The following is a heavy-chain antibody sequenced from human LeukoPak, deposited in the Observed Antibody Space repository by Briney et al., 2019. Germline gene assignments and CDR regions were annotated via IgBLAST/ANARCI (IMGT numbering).Heavy chain of an antibody. CDR1: GFTFSSYS. CDR2: ISSSSSYI. CDR3: ARDLGRIAAAGIYY. J-gene: IGHJ4*02. D-gene: IGHD6-13*01. Sequence: GGSLRLSCAASGFTFSSYSMNWVRQAPGKGLEWVSSISSSSSYIYYADSVKGRFTISRDNAKNSLYLQMNSLRAESTAVYYCARDLGRIAAAGIYYWGQGTLVTVSS. V-gene: IGHV3-21*01.